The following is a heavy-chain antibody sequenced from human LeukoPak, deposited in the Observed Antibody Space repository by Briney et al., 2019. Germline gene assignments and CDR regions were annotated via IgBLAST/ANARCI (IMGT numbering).Heavy chain of an antibody. CDR2: IFTSGST. D-gene: IGHD3-22*01. J-gene: IGHJ3*02. V-gene: IGHV4-61*02. CDR1: GGSIRSASYY. CDR3: ARSPRPSYDSSGYGAFDI. Sequence: SETLSLTCTVSGGSIRSASYYWSWIRQPAGKGLEWIGRIFTSGSTNYNPSLRSRVTISVDTSKNQFSLKLSSVTAADTAVYYCARSPRPSYDSSGYGAFDIWGQGTMVTVSS.